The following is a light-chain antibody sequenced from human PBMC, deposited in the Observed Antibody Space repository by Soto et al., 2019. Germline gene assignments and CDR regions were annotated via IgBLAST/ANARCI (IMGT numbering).Light chain of an antibody. V-gene: IGLV2-14*01. Sequence: QSALTQPASVSGSPGQSITISCTGTSSDVGGYNYVSWYQQHPGKAPKLLIYDVSNRPSVVSNRFSGSKSGNTASLTISGLHAEDEADYYCNSYTSSSNLVFGGGTKLTV. CDR3: NSYTSSSNLV. CDR2: DVS. CDR1: SSDVGGYNY. J-gene: IGLJ3*02.